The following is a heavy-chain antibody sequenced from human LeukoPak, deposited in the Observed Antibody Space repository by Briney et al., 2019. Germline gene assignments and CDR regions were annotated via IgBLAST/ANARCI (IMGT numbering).Heavy chain of an antibody. CDR1: GYTFTGYY. Sequence: ASVKVSCKASGYTFTGYYMHWVRQAPGQGLEWMGWINPNSGGTNYAQKFQGRVTMTRDTSTSTAYMELSRLRSDDTAVYYCAPSGGTTYDFYMWYFDYWGQGTLVTVSS. CDR3: APSGGTTYDFYMWYFDY. J-gene: IGHJ4*02. V-gene: IGHV1-2*02. CDR2: INPNSGGT. D-gene: IGHD1-1*01.